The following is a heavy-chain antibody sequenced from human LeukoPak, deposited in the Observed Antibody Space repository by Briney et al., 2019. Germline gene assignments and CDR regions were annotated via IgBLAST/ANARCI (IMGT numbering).Heavy chain of an antibody. V-gene: IGHV4-30-2*01. J-gene: IGHJ5*02. Sequence: SETLSLTCTVSGYALISGGFSWNWIRQPPGKGLEWIGCIYDRGPAHYNPSLKSRFTISVDRPKNQFFLNVTSLTAADTAVYYCARSRQASGLFSSWGQGTLVVVSS. D-gene: IGHD3-10*01. CDR3: ARSRQASGLFSS. CDR1: GYALISGGFS. CDR2: IYDRGPA.